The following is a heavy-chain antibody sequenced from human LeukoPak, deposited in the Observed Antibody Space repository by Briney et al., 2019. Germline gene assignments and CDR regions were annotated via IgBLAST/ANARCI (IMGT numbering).Heavy chain of an antibody. Sequence: ASVKLSCKPSGGTFTSYAISWVRQAPGQRLEWRGGIIAIFGTGNYAQKCQGRVTITDDKSTSTADKELSSLRSEDTAVYYCARDGDYNPLDYWGQGTLVTVSS. CDR1: GGTFTSYA. D-gene: IGHD4-17*01. CDR2: IIAIFGTG. J-gene: IGHJ4*02. CDR3: ARDGDYNPLDY. V-gene: IGHV1-69*06.